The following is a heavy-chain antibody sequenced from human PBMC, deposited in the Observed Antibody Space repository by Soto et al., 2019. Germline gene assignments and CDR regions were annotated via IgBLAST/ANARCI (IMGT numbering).Heavy chain of an antibody. J-gene: IGHJ6*02. CDR3: ARGYGDYVGPNYYYYGMDV. V-gene: IGHV1-18*01. CDR1: GYTFTSYG. Sequence: QVQLVQSGAEVKKPGASVKVSCKASGYTFTSYGISWVRQAPGQGLEWMGWVSAYNGNTNYVQKLQGRVTMTTDTSTSTAYMELRSLRSDHTAVYYCARGYGDYVGPNYYYYGMDVWGQGTTVTVSS. CDR2: VSAYNGNT. D-gene: IGHD4-17*01.